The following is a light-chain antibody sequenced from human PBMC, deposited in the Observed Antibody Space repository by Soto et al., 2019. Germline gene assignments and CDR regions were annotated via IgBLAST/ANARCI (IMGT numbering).Light chain of an antibody. CDR3: CSYTSSSTLYV. CDR2: DVS. CDR1: SSDVGGYNY. Sequence: QSVLAQPASVSGSPGQSITISCTGTSSDVGGYNYVSWYQQHPGKAPKLMIYDVSNRPSGVSNRFSGSKSGITASLTISGLQAEDGADYYCCSYTSSSTLYVFGTGTKVTVL. J-gene: IGLJ1*01. V-gene: IGLV2-14*01.